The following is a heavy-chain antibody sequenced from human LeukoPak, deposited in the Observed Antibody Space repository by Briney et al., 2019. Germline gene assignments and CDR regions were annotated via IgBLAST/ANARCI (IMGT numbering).Heavy chain of an antibody. Sequence: GGSLRLSCAASRFTFSSYWMHWVRQAPGKGLVWVSRVSSDGNSTNYADSVKGRFTISRDNTNNTLYLQMNSLRAEDTAVYYCARGATNTRALDYWGQGTLVTVSS. D-gene: IGHD1/OR15-1a*01. CDR1: RFTFSSYW. CDR2: VSSDGNST. CDR3: ARGATNTRALDY. J-gene: IGHJ4*02. V-gene: IGHV3-74*01.